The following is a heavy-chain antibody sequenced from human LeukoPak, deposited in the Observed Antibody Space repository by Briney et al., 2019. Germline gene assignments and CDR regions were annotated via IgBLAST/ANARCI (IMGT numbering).Heavy chain of an antibody. CDR2: INDSGTT. CDR3: ARLSMTSQDS. Sequence: SETLSLTCAVYGGSFSGYYWNWIRQPPGKGLEWIGEINDSGTTNYNPSLKNRVTISLVTSKNQFSLKLTSVTAADTAVYYCARLSMTSQDSWGQGTLVTVSS. V-gene: IGHV4-34*01. CDR1: GGSFSGYY. J-gene: IGHJ4*02. D-gene: IGHD2/OR15-2a*01.